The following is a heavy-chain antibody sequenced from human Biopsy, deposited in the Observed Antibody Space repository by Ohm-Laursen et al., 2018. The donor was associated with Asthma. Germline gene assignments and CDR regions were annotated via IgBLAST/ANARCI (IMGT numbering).Heavy chain of an antibody. CDR1: GLSLSKTGMR. Sequence: TQTLTLTCTLSGLSLSKTGMRVSWLRQPPGKALEWPARIDWDDDKFYSASLKTRLTISKDTSKNQVVLTMTTMDPVDTATYYCAREQQLGNFDYWGQGTLVTVSS. CDR2: IDWDDDK. J-gene: IGHJ4*02. V-gene: IGHV2-70*04. D-gene: IGHD6-13*01. CDR3: AREQQLGNFDY.